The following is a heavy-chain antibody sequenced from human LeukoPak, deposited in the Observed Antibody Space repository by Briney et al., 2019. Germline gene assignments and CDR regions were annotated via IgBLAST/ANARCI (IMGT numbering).Heavy chain of an antibody. J-gene: IGHJ6*04. V-gene: IGHV4-34*01. CDR3: ARRYSYGFSLGV. CDR2: INHSGST. D-gene: IGHD5-18*01. Sequence: SETLSLTCAVYGGSFSGYYWSWMRQPPGKGLEWIGEINHSGSTNYNPSLKSRVTISVDTSKNQFPLKLSSVTAADTAVYYCARRYSYGFSLGVWGKGTTVTVSS. CDR1: GGSFSGYY.